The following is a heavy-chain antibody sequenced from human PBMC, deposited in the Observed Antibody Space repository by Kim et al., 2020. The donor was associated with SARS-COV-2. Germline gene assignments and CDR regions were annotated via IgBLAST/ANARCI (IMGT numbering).Heavy chain of an antibody. Sequence: GGNTYYADSVKGRFSISRENSKNTVYLQMNSLRGEDTAVYYCARTHFADWGQGTLVTVFS. CDR2: GGNT. J-gene: IGHJ4*02. CDR3: ARTHFAD. V-gene: IGHV3-53*01.